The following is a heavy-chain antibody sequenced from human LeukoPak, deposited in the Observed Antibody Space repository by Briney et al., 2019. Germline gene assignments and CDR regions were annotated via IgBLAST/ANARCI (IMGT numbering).Heavy chain of an antibody. J-gene: IGHJ4*02. V-gene: IGHV3-21*01. Sequence: GASLRLSCAASGFTVSSYSMNWVRQAPGKGLEWVSSISSSSSDIYYADSVKGRFTISRDNAKNSLYLQMNSLRAEDTAVYYCARDGYFEWSSGILTGYSYYFDYWGQGTLVTVSS. CDR1: GFTVSSYS. D-gene: IGHD3-9*01. CDR2: ISSSSSDI. CDR3: ARDGYFEWSSGILTGYSYYFDY.